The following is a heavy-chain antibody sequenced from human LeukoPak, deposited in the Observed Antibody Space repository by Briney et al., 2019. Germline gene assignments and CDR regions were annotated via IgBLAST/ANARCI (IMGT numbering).Heavy chain of an antibody. CDR2: IYYSGST. CDR1: VGSISSGGYY. CDR3: ARDRASSGTSINWFDT. Sequence: PSETLSLTCTVSVGSISSGGYYWSWIRQHPGKGLEWIGYIYYSGSTYYNPSLKSRVTISVDTSRNQFSLKLSSMTAADTAVYYCARDRASSGTSINWFDTWGQGTLVTVSS. J-gene: IGHJ5*02. D-gene: IGHD1-14*01. V-gene: IGHV4-31*03.